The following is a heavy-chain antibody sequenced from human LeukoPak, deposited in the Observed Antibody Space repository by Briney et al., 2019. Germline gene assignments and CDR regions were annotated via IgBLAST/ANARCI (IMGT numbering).Heavy chain of an antibody. D-gene: IGHD2-21*02. J-gene: IGHJ4*02. CDR3: TAIRPDY. Sequence: GGSLILSCAASGYSFSTDWMHWVRQAPGKGLVWVARIKSDVRNTDYAASVKGRFTISRDDANNILYLQMNNLRVEDTAVYYCTAIRPDYWGQGTVVTVSS. CDR1: GYSFSTDW. CDR2: IKSDVRNT. V-gene: IGHV3-74*01.